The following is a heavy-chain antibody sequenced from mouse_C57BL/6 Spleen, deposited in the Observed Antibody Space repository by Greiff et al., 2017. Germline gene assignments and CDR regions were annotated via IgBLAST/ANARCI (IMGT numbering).Heavy chain of an antibody. Sequence: EVHLVESGGGLVKPGGSLKLSCAASGFTFSSYAMSWVRQTPEKRLEWVATISDGGSYTYYPDNVKGRFTISRDNAKNNLYLQMRHLKSEDTAMYYCARDGGPAWFAYWGQGTLVTVSA. CDR3: ARDGGPAWFAY. CDR2: ISDGGSYT. CDR1: GFTFSSYA. V-gene: IGHV5-4*01. J-gene: IGHJ3*01.